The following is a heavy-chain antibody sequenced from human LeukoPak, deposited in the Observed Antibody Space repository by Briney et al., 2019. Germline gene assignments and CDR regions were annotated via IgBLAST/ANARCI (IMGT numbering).Heavy chain of an antibody. CDR3: ARDQALYFSYGDY. Sequence: HTGGSLRLSCAASGFTFSSFAMTWVRQAPGKGLEWVADISQDGSGIYYVDSLKGRFTISRDNAKNSLYLQMNSLRAEDTAVYYCARDQALYFSYGDYWGQGTLVTVSS. J-gene: IGHJ4*02. CDR2: ISQDGSGI. V-gene: IGHV3-7*01. D-gene: IGHD2/OR15-2a*01. CDR1: GFTFSSFA.